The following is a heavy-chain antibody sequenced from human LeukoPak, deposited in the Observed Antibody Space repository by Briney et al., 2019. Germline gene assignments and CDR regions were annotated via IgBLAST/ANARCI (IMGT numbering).Heavy chain of an antibody. V-gene: IGHV3-23*01. CDR1: GFTFSTYS. Sequence: GGSLRLSCLASGFTFSTYSMTWVRQVPGKGLDWVSAISADDTGYYADSVKGRFIVSRDNSKNTLYLQLNRLRVEDTAVYYCAKDSYGPQGTFGYWGQGTLVTVSS. CDR3: AKDSYGPQGTFGY. CDR2: ISADDTG. J-gene: IGHJ4*02. D-gene: IGHD5-18*01.